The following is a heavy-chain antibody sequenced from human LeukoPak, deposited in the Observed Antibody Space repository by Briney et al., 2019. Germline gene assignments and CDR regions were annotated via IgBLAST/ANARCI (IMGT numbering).Heavy chain of an antibody. CDR2: LSGSGGST. CDR1: GFTFSSYA. V-gene: IGHV3-23*01. CDR3: AKDMYRVGAILGPDY. J-gene: IGHJ4*02. Sequence: GGSLRLPCAASGFTFSSYAMSWVRKAPGKGLEWFSALSGSGGSTYYADSVKGRFTISRDNSKNTLYLRMNSLRAEDTAVYYCAKDMYRVGAILGPDYWGQGTLVTVSS. D-gene: IGHD1-26*01.